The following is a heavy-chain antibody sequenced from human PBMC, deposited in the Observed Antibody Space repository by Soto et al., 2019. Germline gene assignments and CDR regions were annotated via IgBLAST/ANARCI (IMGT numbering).Heavy chain of an antibody. CDR2: IYHSGST. D-gene: IGHD6-6*01. CDR1: GGSISSSKW. V-gene: IGHV4-4*02. CDR3: ASQDYSSSTDASFLVNGYFEL. Sequence: QMQLQESGPGLVKPSGTLSLTCGVSGGSISSSKWWTWVRQPPGKGPEWIGEIYHSGSTNYNPSLTSRVTISLYNSKNQFYLTLTSVTAADTAVYYCASQDYSSSTDASFLVNGYFELWGRGILVTVSS. J-gene: IGHJ2*01.